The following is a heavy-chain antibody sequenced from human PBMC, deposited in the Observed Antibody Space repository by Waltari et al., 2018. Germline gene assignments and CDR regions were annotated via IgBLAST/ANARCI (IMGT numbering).Heavy chain of an antibody. D-gene: IGHD6-13*01. V-gene: IGHV1-69*10. CDR3: ARGVIAAAGTGYFQH. J-gene: IGHJ1*01. CDR2: IIPILGIA. CDR1: GGTFSSYA. Sequence: QVQLVQSGAEVKKPGSSVKVSCKASGGTFSSYAISWVRQAPGQGLEWMGGIIPILGIANYAQEFQGRGTITADKTTSTAYMELSSLRSEDTAVYYCARGVIAAAGTGYFQHWGQGTLVTVSS.